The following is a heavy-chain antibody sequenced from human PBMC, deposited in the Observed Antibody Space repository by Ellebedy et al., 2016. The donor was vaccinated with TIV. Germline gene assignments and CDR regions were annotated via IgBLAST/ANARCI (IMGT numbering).Heavy chain of an antibody. J-gene: IGHJ2*01. Sequence: GESLKISCAASGFSVSSNYMSWVRQAPGKGLEWVSLIYIGGTTYYADSVKGRFTISRDNSKNTLYLQMNSLRAEDTAVYYCARDTDYTYWYFDLWGRGTLVIVSS. CDR2: IYIGGTT. V-gene: IGHV3-53*01. CDR3: ARDTDYTYWYFDL. D-gene: IGHD4-11*01. CDR1: GFSVSSNY.